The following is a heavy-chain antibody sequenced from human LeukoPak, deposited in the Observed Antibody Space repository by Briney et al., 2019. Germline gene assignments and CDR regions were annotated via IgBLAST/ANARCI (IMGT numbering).Heavy chain of an antibody. CDR2: INHSGST. Sequence: SETLSLTCTVYGGSFSGYYWGWVRQPPGKGLEWIGEINHSGSTNYNPSLKGRVTISVDTSKNQFSLKLSSVTAADTAVYYCGRQLGAALDYWGQGTLVTVSS. D-gene: IGHD1-26*01. CDR1: GGSFSGYY. CDR3: GRQLGAALDY. V-gene: IGHV4-34*01. J-gene: IGHJ4*02.